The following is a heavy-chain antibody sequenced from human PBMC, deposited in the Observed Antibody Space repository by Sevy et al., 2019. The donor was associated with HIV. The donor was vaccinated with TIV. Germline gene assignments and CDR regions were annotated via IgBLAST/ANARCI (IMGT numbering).Heavy chain of an antibody. CDR1: GFTFDDYT. J-gene: IGHJ3*02. CDR3: AKDMASGGSGDAFDI. Sequence: GGSLRLSCAASGFTFDDYTMHWVRQAPGKGLEWVSLISWDGGSTYYADSVKGRFTISRDNSKNSLYLQMNSLRTEDTAVYYCAKDMASGGSGDAFDIWGQGTMVTVSS. CDR2: ISWDGGST. D-gene: IGHD2-15*01. V-gene: IGHV3-43*01.